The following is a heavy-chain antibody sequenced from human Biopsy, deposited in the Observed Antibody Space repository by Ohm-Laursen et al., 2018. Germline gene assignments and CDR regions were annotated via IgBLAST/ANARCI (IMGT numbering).Heavy chain of an antibody. V-gene: IGHV4-39*01. CDR2: IYNTETT. CDR3: ARHPTGFWFDP. Sequence: TLSLTCTVSRASISNGGYYWAWLRQPPGKGLEWIGSIYNTETTFYNPSLKSRVTISVDTSTNQFSLKVSPVTAADTALYFCARHPTGFWFDPWGHGTLVTVSS. J-gene: IGHJ5*02. CDR1: RASISNGGYY.